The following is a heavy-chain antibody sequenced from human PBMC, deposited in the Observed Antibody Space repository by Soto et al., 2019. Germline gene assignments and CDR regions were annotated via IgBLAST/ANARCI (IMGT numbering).Heavy chain of an antibody. CDR1: GGSISSGDYY. CDR2: IYYSGST. D-gene: IGHD2-15*01. J-gene: IGHJ4*02. Sequence: QVQLQESGPGLVKPSQTLSLTCTVSGGSISSGDYYWSWIRQPPGKGLEWIGYIYYSGSTYYNPSRKRRVTISVDTSKNQFSLKLSSVTAADTAVYYCARSHGGKPSFDYWGQGTLVTVSS. CDR3: ARSHGGKPSFDY. V-gene: IGHV4-30-4*01.